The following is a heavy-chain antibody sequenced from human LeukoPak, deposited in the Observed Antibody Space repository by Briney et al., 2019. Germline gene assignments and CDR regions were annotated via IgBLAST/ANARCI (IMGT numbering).Heavy chain of an antibody. CDR1: GFTFSSYA. J-gene: IGHJ4*02. CDR2: ISGSGGST. Sequence: GGSLRLSCAASGFTFSSYAMSWVRQAPGKGLEWVSAISGSGGSTYYADSVKGRFTISRDNSKNTLYLQMNSLRAEDTAVYYSATSIAARPDDYWGQGTLVTVSS. CDR3: ATSIAARPDDY. V-gene: IGHV3-23*01. D-gene: IGHD6-6*01.